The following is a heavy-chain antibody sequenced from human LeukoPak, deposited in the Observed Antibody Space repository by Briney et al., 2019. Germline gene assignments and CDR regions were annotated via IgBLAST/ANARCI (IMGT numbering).Heavy chain of an antibody. D-gene: IGHD2-2*01. J-gene: IGHJ6*03. V-gene: IGHV3-30*04. CDR2: ISYDGSNK. Sequence: PGGSLRLSCAASGFTFSSYAMHWVRQAPGKGLEWVAVISYDGSNKYYADSVKGRFTISRDNSKNTLYLQMNSLRAEDTAVYYCARAYCSSTSGYFCYMDVWGKGTTVTVSS. CDR1: GFTFSSYA. CDR3: ARAYCSSTSGYFCYMDV.